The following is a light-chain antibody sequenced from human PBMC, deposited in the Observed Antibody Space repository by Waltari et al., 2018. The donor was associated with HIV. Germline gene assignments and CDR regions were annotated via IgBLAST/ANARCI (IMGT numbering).Light chain of an antibody. CDR2: WAS. V-gene: IGKV4-1*01. CDR1: QSVLYSSNNKNH. CDR3: QQYYSSLYT. J-gene: IGKJ2*01. Sequence: IVMTQSPDSLAVSLGERATIYCKSSQSVLYSSNNKNHLAWYQHKPGQPPKLRIYWASTRESGVPDRFSGSGSGTDFTLTINGLQAEDLAVYYCQQYYSSLYTFGQGTKLEIK.